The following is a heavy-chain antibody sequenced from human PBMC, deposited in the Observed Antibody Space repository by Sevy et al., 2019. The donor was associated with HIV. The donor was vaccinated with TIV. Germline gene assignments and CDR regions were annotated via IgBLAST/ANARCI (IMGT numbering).Heavy chain of an antibody. Sequence: KQSQTLSLTCAISGDSVSSNSAAWNWIRQSPSRGLEWLGRTYYRSKWYNDYAVSVKSRITINPDTSKNQFSLQLNSVTPEDRAVYYCARGDYFGSGISNYYYYGMDVWGQGTTVTVSS. CDR3: ARGDYFGSGISNYYYYGMDV. J-gene: IGHJ6*02. D-gene: IGHD3-10*01. CDR1: GDSVSSNSAA. V-gene: IGHV6-1*01. CDR2: TYYRSKWYN.